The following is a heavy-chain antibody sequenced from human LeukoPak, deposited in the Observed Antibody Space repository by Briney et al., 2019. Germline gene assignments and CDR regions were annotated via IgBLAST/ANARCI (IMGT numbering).Heavy chain of an antibody. J-gene: IGHJ5*02. CDR3: ARDEDGIIVA. CDR1: GGSFTDFY. V-gene: IGHV4-34*01. CDR2: IDQSGTS. Sequence: SETLSLTCAVYGGSFTDFYWTWIRQSPGKGPEWIGEIDQSGTSRCNPSLKGRVTISRGTSKKQFSLKMRAVTAADTAIYYCARDEDGIIVAWGQGARVTVS. D-gene: IGHD1-26*01.